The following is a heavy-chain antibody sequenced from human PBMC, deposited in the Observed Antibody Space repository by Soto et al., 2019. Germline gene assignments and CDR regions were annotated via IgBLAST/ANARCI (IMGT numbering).Heavy chain of an antibody. V-gene: IGHV4-4*02. CDR1: SGSISSSNW. D-gene: IGHD4-17*01. Sequence: PSETLSLTCAVSSGSISSSNWWSWVRQPPGKGLEWIGEIYHSGSTNYNPSLKSRVTISVDKSKNQFSLKLSSVTAADTAVYYCARDPYGDYPANFDYWGQGTLVTVSS. J-gene: IGHJ4*02. CDR2: IYHSGST. CDR3: ARDPYGDYPANFDY.